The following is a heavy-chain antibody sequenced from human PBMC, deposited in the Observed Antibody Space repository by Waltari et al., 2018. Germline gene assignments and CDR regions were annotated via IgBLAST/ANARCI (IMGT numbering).Heavy chain of an antibody. CDR1: GGSISSYY. J-gene: IGHJ3*02. CDR3: ASLYDSSGYRDAFDI. CDR2: IYYSGST. Sequence: QVQLQESGPGLVKPSETLSLTCTVSGGSISSYYWRWIRQPPGKGLEWIGYIYYSGSTNYNPSLKSRVTISVDTSKNQFSLKLSSVTAADTAVYYCASLYDSSGYRDAFDIWGQGTMVTVSS. D-gene: IGHD3-22*01. V-gene: IGHV4-59*01.